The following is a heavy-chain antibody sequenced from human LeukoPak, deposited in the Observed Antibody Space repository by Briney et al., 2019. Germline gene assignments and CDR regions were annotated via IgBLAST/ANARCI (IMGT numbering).Heavy chain of an antibody. Sequence: SETLSLTCTVSGGSISSSNSYWGWIRQPPGKGLEWIGSIYYRGSTYYNPSLKSRVTISVDTSKNQFSLKLSSVTAADTAVYYCARHTYSGSFRDRGNFDYCGQGTLVTVSS. D-gene: IGHD1-26*01. CDR3: ARHTYSGSFRDRGNFDY. V-gene: IGHV4-39*01. CDR1: GGSISSSNSY. CDR2: IYYRGST. J-gene: IGHJ4*02.